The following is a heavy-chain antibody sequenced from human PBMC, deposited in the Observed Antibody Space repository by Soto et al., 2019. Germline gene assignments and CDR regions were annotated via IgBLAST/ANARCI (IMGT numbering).Heavy chain of an antibody. CDR1: SGSISSDNW. D-gene: IGHD4-17*01. Sequence: QVQLQESGPGLVKPSGTLSLTCAVSSGSISSDNWWSWVRQPPGKGLEYIGEIYHSGSTNYNPSLKSRVTTPVDKSKNQFSLNLSSVTAADTAVYYWARRPTTVTTDYFDYWGQGTLVTVSS. V-gene: IGHV4-4*02. CDR2: IYHSGST. CDR3: ARRPTTVTTDYFDY. J-gene: IGHJ4*02.